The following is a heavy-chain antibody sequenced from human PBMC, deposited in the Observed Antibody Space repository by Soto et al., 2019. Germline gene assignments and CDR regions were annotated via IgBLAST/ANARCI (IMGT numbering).Heavy chain of an antibody. J-gene: IGHJ5*02. V-gene: IGHV4-39*01. CDR1: GGSINSSSYF. CDR3: ARHYSSGSRNWFDP. CDR2: IYYSGST. D-gene: IGHD6-19*01. Sequence: SQTLSLTCSVSGGSINSSSYFWGWVRQPPGKGLEWIGSIYYSGSTYYNPSLRSRVTISVDTSKNQFSLKLSSVTAADTAVFYCARHYSSGSRNWFDPWGQGTLVTVSS.